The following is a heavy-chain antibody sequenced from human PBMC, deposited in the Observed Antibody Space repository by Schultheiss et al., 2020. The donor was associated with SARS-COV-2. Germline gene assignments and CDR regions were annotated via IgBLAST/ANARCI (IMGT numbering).Heavy chain of an antibody. D-gene: IGHD5-12*01. CDR2: IYWDDDK. CDR1: GFSLSTSGMC. CDR3: ARTRFVRGYSGYDAPIDY. Sequence: QTLSLTCTFSGFSLSTSGMCVSWIRQPPGRALEWLALIYWDDDKRYSPSLKSRLTITKDTSKNQVVLTMTNMDPVDTATYFCARTRFVRGYSGYDAPIDYWGQGTLVTVSS. V-gene: IGHV2-5*08. J-gene: IGHJ4*02.